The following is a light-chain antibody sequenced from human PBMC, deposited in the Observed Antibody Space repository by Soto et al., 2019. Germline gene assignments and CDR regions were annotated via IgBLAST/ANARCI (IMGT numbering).Light chain of an antibody. V-gene: IGKV1-39*01. CDR2: GAS. CDR1: QSINIY. J-gene: IGKJ2*01. Sequence: DIQLTQSPSSLSASVGDRVTVTCRTSQSINIYLNWYQQKPGKAPTLLIYGASSLQSGVPSRFSGGGSRTDFTLTISSLQTEDFATYYCQQSYRSQYTFGQGTKLEI. CDR3: QQSYRSQYT.